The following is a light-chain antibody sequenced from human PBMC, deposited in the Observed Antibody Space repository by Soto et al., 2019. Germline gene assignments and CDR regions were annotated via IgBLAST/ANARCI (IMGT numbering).Light chain of an antibody. J-gene: IGKJ1*01. Sequence: DIQMTQSPSTLSASVGDRVTITCRASQSLNSWLAWYQHKPGKAPKLLIHKASILASGVPSRFSGSDSGAAFTLTISSLQPDDFATDYCQHYIGYSGMFGHGHKVDIK. CDR3: QHYIGYSGM. CDR1: QSLNSW. CDR2: KAS. V-gene: IGKV1-5*03.